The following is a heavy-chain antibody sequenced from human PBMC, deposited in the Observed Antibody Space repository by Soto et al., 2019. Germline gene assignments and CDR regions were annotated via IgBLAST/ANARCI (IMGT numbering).Heavy chain of an antibody. CDR3: ARVYRSYYYYGMDV. D-gene: IGHD4-4*01. J-gene: IGHJ6*02. V-gene: IGHV4-59*01. Sequence: TSETLSLTCTVSGGSISSYYWSWIRQPPGKGLEWIGYIYYSGSTNYNPSLKSRVTISVDTSKNQFSLKLSSVTAADTAVYYCARVYRSYYYYGMDVWGQGTTVTVSS. CDR2: IYYSGST. CDR1: GGSISSYY.